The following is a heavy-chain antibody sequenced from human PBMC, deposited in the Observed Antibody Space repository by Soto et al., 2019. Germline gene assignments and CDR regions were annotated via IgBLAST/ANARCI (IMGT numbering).Heavy chain of an antibody. CDR2: ISAYNTNT. V-gene: IGHV1-18*01. Sequence: QVQLVQSGAEVKKPGASVKVSCKTSGYTFTSYHISWVQQAPGQGLEWMGWISAYNTNTNYAQKFQGRVTMTTDTLTSTAYMELRSLSSDDTAVYYCARDTPPTDYWGQGTLVTVSS. J-gene: IGHJ4*02. CDR3: ARDTPPTDY. CDR1: GYTFTSYH.